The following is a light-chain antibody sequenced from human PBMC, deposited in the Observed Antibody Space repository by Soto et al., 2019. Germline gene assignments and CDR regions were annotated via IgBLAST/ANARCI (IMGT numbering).Light chain of an antibody. CDR2: EVN. CDR3: ITHAGVSNV. CDR1: SSDVGATDY. J-gene: IGLJ1*01. Sequence: QSALTQPPSASGSPGQSVAISCTGTSSDVGATDYVSWYQQHSGKAPKLLLYEVNKRPSRVPDRFSGSKSGNTASLTVSALEDDDEDDYYCITHAGVSNVLGTGTKLTVL. V-gene: IGLV2-8*01.